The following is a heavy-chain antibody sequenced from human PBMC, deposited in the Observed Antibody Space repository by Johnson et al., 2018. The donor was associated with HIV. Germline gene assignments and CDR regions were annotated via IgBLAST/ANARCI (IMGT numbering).Heavy chain of an antibody. CDR3: AREGDDPGAFDI. CDR2: LSWNSGSI. V-gene: IGHV3-9*01. Sequence: VQLVESGGGLVQPGRSLRLSCAASGFTFDDYAMHWVRQAPGKGPEWVSGLSWNSGSIGYADSVKGRFTISRDNAKNSLYLQMNSLRAEATAVYYCAREGDDPGAFDIWGQGTMVTVSS. CDR1: GFTFDDYA. J-gene: IGHJ3*02. D-gene: IGHD3-16*01.